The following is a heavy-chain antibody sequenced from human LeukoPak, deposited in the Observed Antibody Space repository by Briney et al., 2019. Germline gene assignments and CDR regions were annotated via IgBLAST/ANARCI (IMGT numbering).Heavy chain of an antibody. CDR1: GGSISSYY. D-gene: IGHD2-2*01. J-gene: IGHJ6*02. Sequence: SETLSLTCTVSGGSISSYYWSWIRQPPGKGLEWIGYIYCSGSTNYNPSLKSRVTISVDTSKNQFSLKLSSVTAADTAVYYCAGIPARTSCYGCYYGMDVWGQGTTVTVSS. CDR2: IYCSGST. CDR3: AGIPARTSCYGCYYGMDV. V-gene: IGHV4-59*08.